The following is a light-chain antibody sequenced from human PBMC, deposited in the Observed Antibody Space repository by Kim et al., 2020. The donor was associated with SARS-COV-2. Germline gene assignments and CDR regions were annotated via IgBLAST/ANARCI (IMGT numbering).Light chain of an antibody. CDR1: QDIRSH. V-gene: IGKV1-16*01. Sequence: AAVEDKVTISGRESQDIRSHVAWFEQKPGTAPRSLIYGASSLHIGVPSRFGGRGYGTEFILTIDSRQTEDFATYYCQQFDTYPFTFGGGTKVDIQ. CDR3: QQFDTYPFT. J-gene: IGKJ4*01. CDR2: GAS.